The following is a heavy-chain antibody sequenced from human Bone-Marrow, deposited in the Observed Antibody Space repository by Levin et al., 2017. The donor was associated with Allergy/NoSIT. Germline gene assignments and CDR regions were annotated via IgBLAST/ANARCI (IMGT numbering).Heavy chain of an antibody. J-gene: IGHJ3*02. CDR3: AGTPPASSGWCVAFDI. CDR2: IYYSGST. V-gene: IGHV4-59*01. Sequence: PSETLSLTCTVSGGSISSYYWSWIRQPPGKGLEWIGYIYYSGSTNYNPSLKSRVTISVDTSKNQFSLKLSSVTAADTAVYYCAGTPPASSGWCVAFDIWGQGTMVTVSS. D-gene: IGHD6-19*01. CDR1: GGSISSYY.